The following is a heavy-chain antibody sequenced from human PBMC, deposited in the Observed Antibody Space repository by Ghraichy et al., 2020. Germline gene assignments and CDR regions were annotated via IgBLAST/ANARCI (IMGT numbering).Heavy chain of an antibody. Sequence: SETLSLTCTVSGGSISSSSYYWGWIRQPPGKGLEWIGSIYYSGSTYYNPSLKSRVTISVDTSKNQFSLKLSSVTAADTAVYYCARQLRRVSGYPLDYWGQGTLVTVSS. J-gene: IGHJ4*02. CDR2: IYYSGST. D-gene: IGHD3-9*01. CDR3: ARQLRRVSGYPLDY. CDR1: GGSISSSSYY. V-gene: IGHV4-39*01.